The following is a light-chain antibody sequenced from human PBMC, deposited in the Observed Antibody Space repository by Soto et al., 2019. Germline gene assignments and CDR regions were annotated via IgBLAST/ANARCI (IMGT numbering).Light chain of an antibody. CDR2: EVR. CDR1: MRDVGGYNL. V-gene: IGLV2-14*01. CDR3: SAYTGSSTLV. Sequence: QSALTQPASVSGSPGQSITISCSGTMRDVGGYNLVSWYQQHPGTAPKLIIYEVRNRPSGISSRFSGSRSGNTASLTISGLQPEDEGDYYCSAYTGSSTLVFGGGTKLTVL. J-gene: IGLJ3*02.